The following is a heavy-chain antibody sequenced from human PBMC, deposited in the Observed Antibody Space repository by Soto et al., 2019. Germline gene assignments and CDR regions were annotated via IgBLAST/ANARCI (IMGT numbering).Heavy chain of an antibody. CDR2: MYNTGST. V-gene: IGHV4-59*01. CDR1: GGSISRYY. J-gene: IGHJ6*02. D-gene: IGHD2-21*02. CDR3: ARDLWGYCGTDCYPLDV. Sequence: QVQLQESGPGLVKPSETLSLTCTVSGGSISRYYWSWIRQPPGKGLEWIGYMYNTGSTAYNPSFKSRVTISVDTSKNQCSLKLNSVTAADTAVYYCARDLWGYCGTDCYPLDVWGQGTTVTVSS.